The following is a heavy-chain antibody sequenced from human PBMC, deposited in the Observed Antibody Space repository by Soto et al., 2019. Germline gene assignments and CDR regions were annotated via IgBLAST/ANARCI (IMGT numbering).Heavy chain of an antibody. CDR3: AKGSHYGDYIWYFDL. Sequence: EVQLLESGGGLVQPGGSLRLSCAASGFTFSSYAMSWVRQAPGKGLEWVSAISGSGGSTYCADSVKGRFTISRDNSKNTLYLQMNSLRAEDTAVYYCAKGSHYGDYIWYFDLWGRGTLVTVSS. J-gene: IGHJ2*01. D-gene: IGHD4-17*01. CDR2: ISGSGGST. CDR1: GFTFSSYA. V-gene: IGHV3-23*01.